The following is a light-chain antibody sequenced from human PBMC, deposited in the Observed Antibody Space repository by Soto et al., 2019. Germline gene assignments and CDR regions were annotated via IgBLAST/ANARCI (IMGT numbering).Light chain of an antibody. CDR1: SSDVGSYNL. J-gene: IGLJ2*01. Sequence: QSALTQPASVSGSPGQSITISCTGTSSDVGSYNLVSWYQHHPGKAPKLMIYEVSKRPSGVSNRFSGSKSGNTASLTISGLPAEEDADYYCCSYAGSSTYVVFGGGTKLTVL. CDR2: EVS. V-gene: IGLV2-23*02. CDR3: CSYAGSSTYVV.